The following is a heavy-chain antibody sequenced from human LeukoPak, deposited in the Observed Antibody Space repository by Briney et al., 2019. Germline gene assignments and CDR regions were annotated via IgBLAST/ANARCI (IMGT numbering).Heavy chain of an antibody. D-gene: IGHD3-10*01. V-gene: IGHV4-34*01. CDR1: GGSFSGYY. CDR2: INHSGST. J-gene: IGHJ4*02. CDR3: ARGPFRITMVRGAFDY. Sequence: SETLSLTCAVYGGSFSGYYWSWIRQPPGKGLEWIGEINHSGSTNYNPSLKSRVTMSVDTSKNQFSLKLSSVTAADTAVYYCARGPFRITMVRGAFDYWGQGTLVTVSS.